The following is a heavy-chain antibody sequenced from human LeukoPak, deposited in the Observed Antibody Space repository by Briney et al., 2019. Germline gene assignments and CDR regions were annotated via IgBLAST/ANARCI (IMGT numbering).Heavy chain of an antibody. CDR1: GYTFTAYY. CDR3: LRGGLSYACDY. CDR2: INPKSGGT. J-gene: IGHJ4*02. D-gene: IGHD3-16*01. V-gene: IGHV1-2*02. Sequence: ASVRVSCKASGYTFTAYYMHWARQAPGQGLEWMGWINPKSGGTKYAQNYQGRVTMTRDTSISTAYLEVTGLRSDDTAVYYCLRGGLSYACDYWGQGTLATVSS.